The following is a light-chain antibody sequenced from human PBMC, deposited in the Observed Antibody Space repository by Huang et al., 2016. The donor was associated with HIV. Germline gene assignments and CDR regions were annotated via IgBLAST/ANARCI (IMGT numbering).Light chain of an antibody. J-gene: IGKJ2*01. V-gene: IGKV3-11*01. Sequence: EIVLTQSPATLSLSPGERVALSCRASQNIKNDLSWYQKRPGQAPRLLISNASNRATGIPARVSGSGSGTDFTLTISSLEPEDFVVYFCQQRTNWPPGYTFGQGTKL. CDR2: NAS. CDR3: QQRTNWPPGYT. CDR1: QNIKND.